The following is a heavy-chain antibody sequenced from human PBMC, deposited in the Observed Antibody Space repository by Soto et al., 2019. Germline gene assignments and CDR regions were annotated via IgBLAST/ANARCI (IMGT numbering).Heavy chain of an antibody. CDR2: IYYSGST. CDR3: ARVGEPIYYDSSGFVWFDP. D-gene: IGHD3-22*01. Sequence: SETLSLTCTVSGGSVSSGSYYWSWIRQPPGKGLEWIGYIYYSGSTNYNPSLKSRVTISVDTSKNQFSLKLSSVTAADTAVYYCARVGEPIYYDSSGFVWFDPWGQGTLVTVYS. CDR1: GGSVSSGSYY. V-gene: IGHV4-61*01. J-gene: IGHJ5*02.